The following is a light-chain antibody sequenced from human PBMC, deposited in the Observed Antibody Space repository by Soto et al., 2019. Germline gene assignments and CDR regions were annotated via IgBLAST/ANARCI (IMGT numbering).Light chain of an antibody. J-gene: IGLJ1*01. CDR1: SSDVGGYIY. V-gene: IGLV2-14*03. CDR3: SSYTSSSTYV. Sequence: QSALTQPASVSGAPGQSIAISCAWTSSDVGGYIYVSWYQHHPGKAPKLMVYDVSNRPSVVSNRFSGSKSGNTASLTISGLQAEDEADHYCSSYTSSSTYVFGTGT. CDR2: DVS.